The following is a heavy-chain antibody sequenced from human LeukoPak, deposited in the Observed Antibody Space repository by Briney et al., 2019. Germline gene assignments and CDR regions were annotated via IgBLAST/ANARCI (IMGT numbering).Heavy chain of an antibody. D-gene: IGHD3-10*01. J-gene: IGHJ4*02. CDR3: ASQHTYYYGSGSYKNYFDY. Sequence: SQTLSLTCTVSGGSISSGDYYWSWIRQPPGKGLEWIGYIYYSGSTYYNPSLKSRVTISVDTSKNHFSLKLSSVTAADTAVYYCASQHTYYYGSGSYKNYFDYWGQGTLVTVSS. CDR2: IYYSGST. CDR1: GGSISSGDYY. V-gene: IGHV4-30-4*08.